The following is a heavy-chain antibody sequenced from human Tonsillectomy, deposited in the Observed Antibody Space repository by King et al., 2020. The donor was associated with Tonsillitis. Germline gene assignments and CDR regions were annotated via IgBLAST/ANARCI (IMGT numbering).Heavy chain of an antibody. CDR3: ARGSYSSPSLYFDS. D-gene: IGHD6-13*01. CDR1: GGSFSAYY. CDR2: INHSGST. Sequence: VQLPQWGAGLLKPSETLSLTCAVYGGSFSAYYWSWIRQPPGKGLEWIGEINHSGSTIYNPSLKSRVTVSVDTSKNQFSLKLRFVTAADTAVYYCARGSYSSPSLYFDSWGQGILVTVSS. V-gene: IGHV4-34*01. J-gene: IGHJ4*02.